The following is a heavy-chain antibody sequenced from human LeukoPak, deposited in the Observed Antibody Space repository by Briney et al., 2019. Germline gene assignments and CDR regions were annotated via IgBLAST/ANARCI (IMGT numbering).Heavy chain of an antibody. J-gene: IGHJ4*02. CDR2: IYYSGST. Sequence: SETLSLTCTVSAGSISSSSYFWRWIRQPPGKGLEWIGTIYYSGSTYYNPSLKSRVTFSLDTSNNHFSLKLRSVTAAVTAVYFCARHNPFRPFPDYWGQGTLVTVSS. V-gene: IGHV4-39*01. CDR3: ARHNPFRPFPDY. CDR1: AGSISSSSYF. D-gene: IGHD2/OR15-2a*01.